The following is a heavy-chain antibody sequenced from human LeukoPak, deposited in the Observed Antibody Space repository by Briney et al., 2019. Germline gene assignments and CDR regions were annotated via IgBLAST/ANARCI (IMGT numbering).Heavy chain of an antibody. CDR2: MNPNSGNT. D-gene: IGHD2-15*01. CDR3: ARIVFPIRFYYYYGMDV. CDR1: GYTFTSYD. V-gene: IGHV1-8*01. Sequence: GASVKVSCKASGYTFTSYDINWVRQATGQGLEWMGWMNPNSGNTGYAQKFQGRVTMTRNTSISTAYMELSSLRSEDTAVYYCARIVFPIRFYYYYGMDVWGQGTTVTASS. J-gene: IGHJ6*02.